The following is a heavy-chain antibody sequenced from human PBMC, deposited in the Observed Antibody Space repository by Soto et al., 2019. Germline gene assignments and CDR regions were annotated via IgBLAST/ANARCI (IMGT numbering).Heavy chain of an antibody. V-gene: IGHV5-51*01. CDR1: GYSFANYC. D-gene: IGHD6-19*01. Sequence: RGVSLKISCKGSGYSFANYCIAWVRQMPGKGLEWMGIFYSGDSDTRYSPSFQGQVVISGDKSINTAYLQWTSLKASDTAMYYCARGSSGFYDYWGQGTLVTVSS. J-gene: IGHJ4*02. CDR2: FYSGDSDT. CDR3: ARGSSGFYDY.